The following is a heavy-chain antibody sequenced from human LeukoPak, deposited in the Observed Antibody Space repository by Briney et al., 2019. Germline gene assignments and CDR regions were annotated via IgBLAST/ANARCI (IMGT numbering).Heavy chain of an antibody. CDR2: ISYDGSNK. Sequence: GGSLRLSCAASGFTFGSYAMHWVRQAPGKGLEWVAVISYDGSNKYYADSVKGRFTISRDNSKNTLYLQMNSLRAEDTAVYYCARDFPSMVRGVIGPAADYWGQGTLVTVSS. CDR3: ARDFPSMVRGVIGPAADY. V-gene: IGHV3-30*04. J-gene: IGHJ4*02. D-gene: IGHD3-10*01. CDR1: GFTFGSYA.